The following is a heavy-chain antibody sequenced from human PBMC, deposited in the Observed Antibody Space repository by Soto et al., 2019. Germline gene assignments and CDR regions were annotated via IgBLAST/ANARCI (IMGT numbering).Heavy chain of an antibody. CDR1: CDSISSTNW. J-gene: IGHJ5*02. CDR2: ISHSGSP. V-gene: IGHV4-4*02. CDR3: ARVILAGYYRFDP. D-gene: IGHD3-9*01. Sequence: SETLSLTCTVSCDSISSTNWWSWVRQPPGKGLEWIGEISHSGSPNYNPSLKSRVTISVDKSKNQFSLRLSSVTAADTAVYYCARVILAGYYRFDPWGQGTLVTVSS.